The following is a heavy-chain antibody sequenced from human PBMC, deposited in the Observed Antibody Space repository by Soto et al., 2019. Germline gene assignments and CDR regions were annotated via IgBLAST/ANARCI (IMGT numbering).Heavy chain of an antibody. J-gene: IGHJ4*02. V-gene: IGHV5-51*01. Sequence: PGESLKISCKGSGYSFTNYWIGWVRQMPGKGLEWMGIINPADSDTRYSPSFQGQVTVSVGKSISTAYLQRGSLKASDTAMYYCVRPDSTGYYSHWGQGTPVTVSS. D-gene: IGHD3-9*01. CDR3: VRPDSTGYYSH. CDR2: INPADSDT. CDR1: GYSFTNYW.